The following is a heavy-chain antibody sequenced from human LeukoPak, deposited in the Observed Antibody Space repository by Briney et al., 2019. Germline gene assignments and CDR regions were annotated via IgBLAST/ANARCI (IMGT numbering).Heavy chain of an antibody. CDR2: ISAYNGNT. Sequence: GASVKVSCKASGYTFTSYGISWVRQAPGQGLEWMGWISAYNGNTNYAQKLQGRVTMTTDTSTSTAYMELRSLRSDDTAVYYCARDPSTAPLSYFFDYWGQGTLVTVSS. CDR3: ARDPSTAPLSYFFDY. CDR1: GYTFTSYG. J-gene: IGHJ4*02. D-gene: IGHD2/OR15-2a*01. V-gene: IGHV1-18*01.